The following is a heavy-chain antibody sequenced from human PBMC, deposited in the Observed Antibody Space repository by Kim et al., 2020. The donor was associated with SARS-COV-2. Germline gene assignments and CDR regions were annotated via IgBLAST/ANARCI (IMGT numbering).Heavy chain of an antibody. Sequence: GGSLRLSCAASGFTFSSYAMHWVRQAPGKGLEWVAVISYDGSNKYYADSVKGRFTISRDNSKNTLYLQMNSLRAEDTAVYYCARDCGSGDSYYDILTGYFPGGYYGMDVWGQGTTVTVSS. D-gene: IGHD3-9*01. CDR1: GFTFSSYA. J-gene: IGHJ6*02. V-gene: IGHV3-30*04. CDR3: ARDCGSGDSYYDILTGYFPGGYYGMDV. CDR2: ISYDGSNK.